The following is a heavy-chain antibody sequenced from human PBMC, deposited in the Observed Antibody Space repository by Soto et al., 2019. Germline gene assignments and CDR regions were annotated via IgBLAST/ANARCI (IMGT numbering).Heavy chain of an antibody. D-gene: IGHD4-17*01. J-gene: IGHJ4*02. Sequence: GGSLRLSCAASGFTFSSYAMSWVRQAPGKGLEWVSAISGSGGSTYYADSVKGRFTISRDNSKNTLYLQMNSLRAEDTAVYYCAKDPYGDYVRGYYFDYWGQGTLVTVSS. CDR3: AKDPYGDYVRGYYFDY. V-gene: IGHV3-23*01. CDR1: GFTFSSYA. CDR2: ISGSGGST.